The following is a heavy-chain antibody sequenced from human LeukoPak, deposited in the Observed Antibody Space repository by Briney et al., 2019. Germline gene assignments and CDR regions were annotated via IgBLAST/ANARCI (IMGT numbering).Heavy chain of an antibody. CDR1: GFTFSDYH. V-gene: IGHV3-48*02. J-gene: IGHJ4*02. Sequence: GGSLRLSCAVSGFTFSDYHMDWVRQAPGKGLEWISYISSDSSTIFYADSVKGRFTISRDNVKNSLFLQLNSLRDEDTAVYYCARDEDAFGGQGTLVTVSS. CDR2: ISSDSSTI. CDR3: ARDEDAF.